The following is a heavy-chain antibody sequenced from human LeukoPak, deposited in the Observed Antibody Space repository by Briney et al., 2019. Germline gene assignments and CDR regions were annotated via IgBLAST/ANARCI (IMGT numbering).Heavy chain of an antibody. CDR3: ARDRPYYDSSGCFDY. CDR1: GFTFSSYA. Sequence: PGGSLRLSCAASGFTFSSYAMSWIRQAPGKGLEWVSYISSSGSTIYYADSVKGRFTISRDNAKNSLYLQMNSLRAEDTAVYYCARDRPYYDSSGCFDYWGQGTLVTVSS. CDR2: ISSSGSTI. D-gene: IGHD3-22*01. V-gene: IGHV3-11*01. J-gene: IGHJ4*02.